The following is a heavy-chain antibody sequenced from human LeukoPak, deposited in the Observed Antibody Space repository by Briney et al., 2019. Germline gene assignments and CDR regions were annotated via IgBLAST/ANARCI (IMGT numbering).Heavy chain of an antibody. D-gene: IGHD3-3*01. J-gene: IGHJ4*02. Sequence: SQTLSLTCTVSGASINSGNSYWSWIRQPPGKGLEWIVYIYYSGTTYYNPSLKSRVSMSVDTSENQFSLKLNSVTAADTAVYYCARSPYFDFWAGYYDLDCWGQGTLVTVSS. CDR2: IYYSGTT. CDR1: GASINSGNSY. V-gene: IGHV4-30-4*08. CDR3: ARSPYFDFWAGYYDLDC.